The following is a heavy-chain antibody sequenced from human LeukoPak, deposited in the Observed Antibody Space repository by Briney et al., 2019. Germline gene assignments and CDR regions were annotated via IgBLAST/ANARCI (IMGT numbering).Heavy chain of an antibody. Sequence: QTGGSLRLSCAASGFTFSSYAMHWVRQAPGKGLEWVAVISYDGSNKYYADSVKGRFTISRDNSKNTLYLQMNSLRAEDTAVYYCAREINDAFDIWGQGTMVTVSS. CDR1: GFTFSSYA. J-gene: IGHJ3*02. CDR2: ISYDGSNK. CDR3: AREINDAFDI. V-gene: IGHV3-30*04.